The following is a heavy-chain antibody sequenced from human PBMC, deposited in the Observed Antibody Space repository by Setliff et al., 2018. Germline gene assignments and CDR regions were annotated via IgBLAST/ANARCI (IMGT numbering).Heavy chain of an antibody. CDR2: IKHGGTT. J-gene: IGHJ4*02. Sequence: KSSETLSLTCRVSGYSIGSDYFWAWVRQPPGKGLEWVATIKHGGTTYYNPSLRSRVIISVDASKNAFSLRLNSVTAADTAVFYCARHAITSGGRPDYFDNGGPGTLVTVSS. V-gene: IGHV4-38-2*01. D-gene: IGHD2-8*01. CDR1: GYSIGSDYF. CDR3: ARHAITSGGRPDYFDN.